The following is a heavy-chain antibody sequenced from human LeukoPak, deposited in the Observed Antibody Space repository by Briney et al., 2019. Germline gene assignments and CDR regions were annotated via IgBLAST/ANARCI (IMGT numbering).Heavy chain of an antibody. CDR1: GFTFSSYA. Sequence: HTGGALLLSCAASGFTFSSYAMRWVRPGPGKGLEWVSGISGSGGSTYYADSVKGRFTISRDNSKNTLYLQMNSLRAEDTAVYYCAKVLRVVVVAATGFDYWGQGTLVTVSS. D-gene: IGHD2-15*01. CDR2: ISGSGGST. V-gene: IGHV3-23*01. J-gene: IGHJ4*02. CDR3: AKVLRVVVVAATGFDY.